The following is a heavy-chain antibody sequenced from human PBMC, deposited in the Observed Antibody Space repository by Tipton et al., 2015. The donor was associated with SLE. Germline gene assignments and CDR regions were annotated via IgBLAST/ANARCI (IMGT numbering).Heavy chain of an antibody. Sequence: GSLRLSCAASGFTFSSYWMSWVRQAPGKGLEWVANIKQDGSEKYYVDSVKGRFTISRDNAKNSLYLQMNSLRAEDTAVYYCARDRLYYDFWSGLRFDPWGQGTLVTVSS. J-gene: IGHJ5*02. CDR1: GFTFSSYW. CDR2: IKQDGSEK. V-gene: IGHV3-7*01. D-gene: IGHD3-3*01. CDR3: ARDRLYYDFWSGLRFDP.